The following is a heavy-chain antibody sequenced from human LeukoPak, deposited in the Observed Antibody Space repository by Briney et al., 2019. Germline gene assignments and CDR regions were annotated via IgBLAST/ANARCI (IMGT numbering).Heavy chain of an antibody. J-gene: IGHJ4*02. CDR2: ISAYNGNT. CDR3: ARDRYRGVDFDY. D-gene: IGHD5-12*01. Sequence: ASVRVSCKASGYTFTSYGISWVRQAPGQGLEWTGWISAYNGNTNYAQKLQGRVTMTTDTSTSTAYMELRSLRSDDTAVYYCARDRYRGVDFDYWGQGTLVTVSS. CDR1: GYTFTSYG. V-gene: IGHV1-18*01.